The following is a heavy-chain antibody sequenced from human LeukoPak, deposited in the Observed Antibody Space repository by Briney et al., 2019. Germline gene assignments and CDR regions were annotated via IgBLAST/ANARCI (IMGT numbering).Heavy chain of an antibody. CDR2: IYYSGST. CDR3: ARHVRKRGIAAAGSSGWFDP. V-gene: IGHV4-39*01. Sequence: WIRQAPGKGLEWIGSIYYSGSTYFNPSLKSRVTISVDTSKNQFSLKLNSVTAADTAVYYCARHVRKRGIAAAGSSGWFDPWGQGTLATVSS. J-gene: IGHJ5*02. D-gene: IGHD6-13*01.